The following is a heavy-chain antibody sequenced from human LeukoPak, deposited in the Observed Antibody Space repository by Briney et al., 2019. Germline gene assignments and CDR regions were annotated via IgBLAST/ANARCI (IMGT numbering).Heavy chain of an antibody. CDR1: GGSISSSSYY. J-gene: IGHJ4*02. Sequence: SETLSLTCTVSGGSISSSSYYWGWLRQPPGKGLEWIGSIYYSGSTYYNPSLKSRVTISVDTSKNQFSLKLSSVTAADTAVYYCASLQGHSRNFDYWGQGTLVTVSS. V-gene: IGHV4-39*01. CDR3: ASLQGHSRNFDY. CDR2: IYYSGST. D-gene: IGHD6-13*01.